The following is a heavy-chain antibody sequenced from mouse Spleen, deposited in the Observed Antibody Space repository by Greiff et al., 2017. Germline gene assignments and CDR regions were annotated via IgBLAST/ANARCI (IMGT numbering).Heavy chain of an antibody. D-gene: IGHD1-1*02. CDR1: GYTFTDYN. V-gene: IGHV1-22*01. CDR2: INPNNGGT. Sequence: EVKLQESGPELVKPGASVKMSCKASGYTFTDYNMHWVKQSHGESLEWIGYINPNNGGTSYNQKFKGKATLTVNKSSSTAYMELRSLTSEDSAVYYCARMDGSYGGYAMDYWGQGTSVTVSS. CDR3: ARMDGSYGGYAMDY. J-gene: IGHJ4*01.